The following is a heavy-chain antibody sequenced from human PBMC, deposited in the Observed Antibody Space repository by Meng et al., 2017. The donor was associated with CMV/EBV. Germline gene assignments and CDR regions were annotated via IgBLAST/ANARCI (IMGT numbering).Heavy chain of an antibody. V-gene: IGHV1-46*01. CDR1: GYTFTSYY. CDR2: INPSGGST. Sequence: ASVKVCKASGYTFTSYYMHWVRQAPGQGLEWMGIINPSGGSTSYAQKFQGRVTMTRDTSTSTVYMELSSLRSEDTAVYYCARASGAAAGPIDFDYWGQGTLVTVSS. J-gene: IGHJ4*02. D-gene: IGHD6-13*01. CDR3: ARASGAAAGPIDFDY.